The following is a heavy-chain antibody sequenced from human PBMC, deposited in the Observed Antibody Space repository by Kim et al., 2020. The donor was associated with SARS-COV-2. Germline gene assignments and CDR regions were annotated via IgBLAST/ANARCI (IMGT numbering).Heavy chain of an antibody. CDR3: ARERGYGSGSYYKDYYYGMDV. J-gene: IGHJ6*02. Sequence: ASVKVSCKASGYTFTSYGISWVRQAPGQGLEWMGWISAYNGNTNYAQKLQGRVTMTTDTSTSTAYMELRSLRSDDTAVYYCARERGYGSGSYYKDYYYGMDVWGQGTTVTVSS. V-gene: IGHV1-18*01. CDR2: ISAYNGNT. CDR1: GYTFTSYG. D-gene: IGHD3-10*01.